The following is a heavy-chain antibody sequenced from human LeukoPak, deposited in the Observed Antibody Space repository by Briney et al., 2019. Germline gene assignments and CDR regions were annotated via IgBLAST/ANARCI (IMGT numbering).Heavy chain of an antibody. J-gene: IGHJ1*01. CDR3: ATTFPYCSEDNCAL. Sequence: GGSLRLSCAASGFTFSSYRMSWVRQAPGKRLEWVANVNPGGSVQNYVDSVTGRFTISRDNAKNSLYLQMNNLRADDTAVYYCATTFPYCSEDNCALGGQGTLVTVSS. CDR2: VNPGGSVQ. CDR1: GFTFSSYR. V-gene: IGHV3-7*01. D-gene: IGHD2-15*01.